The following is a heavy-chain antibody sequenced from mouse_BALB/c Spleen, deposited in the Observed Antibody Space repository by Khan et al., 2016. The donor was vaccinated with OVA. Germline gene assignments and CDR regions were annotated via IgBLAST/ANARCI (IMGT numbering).Heavy chain of an antibody. V-gene: IGHV1S81*02. CDR1: GYTFTSYY. CDR3: TRSGYGSFAY. J-gene: IGHJ3*01. Sequence: QVQLQESGAELVKTGASVKLSCKTSGYTFTSYYMYWVKQRPGQGLEWIGEINPSNGDTNFNEKFKSKATLTVDKSSYTAYMQLSSLTSEDSAVYYGTRSGYGSFAYWGEGTLVTVSA. D-gene: IGHD2-2*01. CDR2: INPSNGDT.